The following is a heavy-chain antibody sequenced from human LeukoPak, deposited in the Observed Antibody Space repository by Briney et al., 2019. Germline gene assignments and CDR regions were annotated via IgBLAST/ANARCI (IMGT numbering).Heavy chain of an antibody. Sequence: GGSLRLSFAASGFTFSSYSMNWVRQAPGKGLEWVSSISSSSSYIYYADSVKGRFTISRDNAKNSLYLQMNSLRAEDTAVYYCARDPPSTPYYYYGMDVWGQGTTVTVSS. J-gene: IGHJ6*02. CDR2: ISSSSSYI. V-gene: IGHV3-21*01. CDR1: GFTFSSYS. CDR3: ARDPPSTPYYYYGMDV.